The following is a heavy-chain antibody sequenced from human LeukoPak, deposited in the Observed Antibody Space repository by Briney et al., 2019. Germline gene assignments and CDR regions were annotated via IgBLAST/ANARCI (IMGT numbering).Heavy chain of an antibody. V-gene: IGHV3-23*01. CDR2: ISGSGGST. CDR3: AREGGEWELLRTFDY. J-gene: IGHJ4*02. D-gene: IGHD1-26*01. Sequence: GGSLRLPCAASGFTFSSYGMSWVRQAPGKGLEWVSAISGSGGSTYYADSVKGRFTISRDNSKNTLYLQMNSLRAEDTAVYYCAREGGEWELLRTFDYWGQGTLVAVSS. CDR1: GFTFSSYG.